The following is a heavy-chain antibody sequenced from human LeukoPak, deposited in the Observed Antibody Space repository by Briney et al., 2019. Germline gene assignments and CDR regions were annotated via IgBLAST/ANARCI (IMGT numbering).Heavy chain of an antibody. Sequence: PGETLSLTCAVSGYSISSGFYWGWIRQPPGKGLEWIGSIHHSGTTYYNPSLKSRVTISVDTSKNQFSLKLSSVTAADTAVYYCARDLGAINLYYFDYWGQGTVLTVSS. V-gene: IGHV4-38-2*02. CDR2: IHHSGTT. J-gene: IGHJ4*02. CDR3: ARDLGAINLYYFDY. CDR1: GYSISSGFY. D-gene: IGHD1-26*01.